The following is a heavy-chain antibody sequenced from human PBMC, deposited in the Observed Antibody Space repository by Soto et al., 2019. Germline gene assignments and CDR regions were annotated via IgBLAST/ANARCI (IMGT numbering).Heavy chain of an antibody. J-gene: IGHJ4*02. D-gene: IGHD2-15*01. CDR2: IYFGGTT. V-gene: IGHV4-59*08. CDR1: GGSISPYY. Sequence: QVQLQESGPGLVKPSETLSLTCTVSGGSISPYYWSWIRQPPGKGLEWTGYIYFGGTTKYNPSLKSRVSMSVATSNHQFSLALTSVTPADTAVYYCAILGGFFQALDSWGQGTLVTVSS. CDR3: AILGGFFQALDS.